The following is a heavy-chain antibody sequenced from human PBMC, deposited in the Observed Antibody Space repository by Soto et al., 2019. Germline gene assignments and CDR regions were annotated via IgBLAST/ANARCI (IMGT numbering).Heavy chain of an antibody. CDR2: IRSKSNNYAT. V-gene: IGHV3-73*02. CDR3: TRHVQDY. CDR1: GFTFSGSA. Sequence: EVQLVESGGDLVQPGGSLKLSCAASGFTFSGSAMHWVRQASGKGLEWVGRIRSKSNNYATAYAASVKGRFTISRDDSKNTAHLQMNSLRTEDTAVYYCTRHVQDYWGQGTLVTVSS. J-gene: IGHJ4*02.